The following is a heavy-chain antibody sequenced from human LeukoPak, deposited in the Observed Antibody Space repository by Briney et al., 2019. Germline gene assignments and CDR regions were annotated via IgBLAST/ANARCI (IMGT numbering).Heavy chain of an antibody. Sequence: GGSLRLSCAASGFTFSTYAMTWVRQAPGKGLEWVSTIDSVRNTHYADSVKGRFTISRDNSKNTVHLQMNSLRAEDTAVYYCARDCGSDCSQAFDIWGQGTMLIVSS. J-gene: IGHJ3*02. CDR1: GFTFSTYA. D-gene: IGHD6-19*01. CDR3: ARDCGSDCSQAFDI. V-gene: IGHV3-23*01. CDR2: IDSVRNT.